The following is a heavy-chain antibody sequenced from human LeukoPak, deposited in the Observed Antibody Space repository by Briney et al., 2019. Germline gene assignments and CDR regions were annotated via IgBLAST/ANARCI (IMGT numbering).Heavy chain of an antibody. D-gene: IGHD3-10*01. CDR1: GFTVRIAW. Sequence: GGSLSLSCVVSGFTVRIAWMNWVRQAPGRGLEWVGRIKSKTDGGTTDYAAPVKGRFTISRDDSKTTLYLQMNSLQTEDTAVYYCTTDQVVRGVTNDYWGQGTLVTVSS. CDR3: TTDQVVRGVTNDY. V-gene: IGHV3-15*01. J-gene: IGHJ4*02. CDR2: IKSKTDGGTT.